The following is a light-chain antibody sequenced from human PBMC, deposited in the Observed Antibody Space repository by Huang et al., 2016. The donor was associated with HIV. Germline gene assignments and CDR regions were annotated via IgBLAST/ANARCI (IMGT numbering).Light chain of an antibody. CDR2: FGS. V-gene: IGKV2-28*01. CDR1: QSLLHSNGYNY. J-gene: IGKJ1*01. Sequence: DIVMTQSPLSLPVTPGEPASISCRSSQSLLHSNGYNYLDWYLQKPGQSPQLLIYFGSNLASGVPDRFSGSGSVTDFTLKISRVEAEDVGVYYCMQALQTPRTFGQGTKVEIK. CDR3: MQALQTPRT.